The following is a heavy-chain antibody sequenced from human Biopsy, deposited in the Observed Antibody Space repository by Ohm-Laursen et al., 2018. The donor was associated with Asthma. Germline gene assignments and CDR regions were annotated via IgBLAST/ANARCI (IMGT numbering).Heavy chain of an antibody. J-gene: IGHJ4*02. D-gene: IGHD1-26*01. V-gene: IGHV2-5*02. Sequence: TQTLTLTCTFSGFSLSTSGGGVGWIRQPPGKALEWLGNIYWEDDKRYSPSLQSRLTITRDIPKDQVVLTMTNMGPVDTGTYYCVHTLVGLKAFDFWGQGTLVTVSS. CDR2: IYWEDDK. CDR1: GFSLSTSGGG. CDR3: VHTLVGLKAFDF.